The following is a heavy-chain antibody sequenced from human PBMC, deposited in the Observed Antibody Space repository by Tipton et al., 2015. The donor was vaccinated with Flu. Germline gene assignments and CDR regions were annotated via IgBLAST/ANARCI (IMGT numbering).Heavy chain of an antibody. CDR2: TYYRSKWYK. CDR1: GDSVSSNSAA. J-gene: IGHJ2*01. D-gene: IGHD1-26*01. Sequence: GLVKPSQTLSLTCAISGDSVSSNSAAWNWIRQSPSRGLEWLGRTYYRSKWYKDCAVSVKSRITINSDTSRTRFSLQLNSVTPEDTAVYYCVRGGPSYWYFDLWGRGTLVTVSS. V-gene: IGHV6-1*01. CDR3: VRGGPSYWYFDL.